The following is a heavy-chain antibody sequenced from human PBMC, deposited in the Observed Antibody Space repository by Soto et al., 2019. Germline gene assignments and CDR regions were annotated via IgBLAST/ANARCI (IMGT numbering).Heavy chain of an antibody. CDR2: ISAYSGNT. CDR3: ARVIVVVPAAIFRWFDP. Sequence: ASVKVSCKASVYTFTNYGISWVRQAPGQGLEWMGWISAYSGNTNYAQKLQGRVTMTTDTSTSTAYMELRSLRSDDTAVYYCARVIVVVPAAIFRWFDPWGQGTLVTVSS. CDR1: VYTFTNYG. V-gene: IGHV1-18*01. D-gene: IGHD2-2*01. J-gene: IGHJ5*02.